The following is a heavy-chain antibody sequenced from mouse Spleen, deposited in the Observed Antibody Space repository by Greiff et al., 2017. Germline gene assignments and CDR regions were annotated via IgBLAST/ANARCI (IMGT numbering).Heavy chain of an antibody. CDR3: ARNWDGDY. Sequence: EVQVVESGPGLVKPSQSLSLTCSVTGYSITSGYYWNWIRQFPGNKLEWMGYISYDGSNNYNPSLKNRISITRDTSKNQFFLKLNSVTTEDTATYYCARNWDGDYWGQGTTLTVSS. CDR1: GYSITSGYY. J-gene: IGHJ2*01. V-gene: IGHV3-6*01. CDR2: ISYDGSN. D-gene: IGHD4-1*01.